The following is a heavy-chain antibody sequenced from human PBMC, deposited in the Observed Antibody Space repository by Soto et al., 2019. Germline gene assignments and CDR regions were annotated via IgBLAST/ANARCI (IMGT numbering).Heavy chain of an antibody. D-gene: IGHD3-10*01. V-gene: IGHV4-59*01. Sequence: QVQLQESGPGLVKPSETLSLTCNVSGGPISSYYWSWIRQSPGKGLEWIGHIFYTGNTNYNPSLKSRVTMSVDIPKKQFSLKLRSVTTADTAIYFCARNNVRGVSNSYNWMDPWGQGTLVTVSS. CDR1: GGPISSYY. J-gene: IGHJ5*02. CDR3: ARNNVRGVSNSYNWMDP. CDR2: IFYTGNT.